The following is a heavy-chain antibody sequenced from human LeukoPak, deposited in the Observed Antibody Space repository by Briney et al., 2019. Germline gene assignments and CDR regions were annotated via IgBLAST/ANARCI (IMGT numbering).Heavy chain of an antibody. CDR1: GFTFSSYA. Sequence: GGSLRLSCAASGFTFSSYAMSWVRQAPGKGLEWGSAISGSGGSTYYADSVKGRFTISRDNSKNTLYLQMNSLRAEDTAVYCCAIDPRIEQWLYGMDVWGKGTTVTVSS. CDR3: AIDPRIEQWLYGMDV. V-gene: IGHV3-23*01. CDR2: ISGSGGST. D-gene: IGHD6-19*01. J-gene: IGHJ6*04.